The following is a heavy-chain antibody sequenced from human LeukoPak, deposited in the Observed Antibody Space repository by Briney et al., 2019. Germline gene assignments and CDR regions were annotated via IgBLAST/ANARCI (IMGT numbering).Heavy chain of an antibody. CDR3: ARRSPNYYFDY. Sequence: GGSLRLSCAASGFTFDDYGMGWVRQAPGKGLEWVSGINWNGGSTGYADSVKGRFTISRDNAKNSLYLQMNSLRAEDTAVYYCARRSPNYYFDYWGQGTPVTVSS. CDR1: GFTFDDYG. J-gene: IGHJ4*02. CDR2: INWNGGST. V-gene: IGHV3-20*04.